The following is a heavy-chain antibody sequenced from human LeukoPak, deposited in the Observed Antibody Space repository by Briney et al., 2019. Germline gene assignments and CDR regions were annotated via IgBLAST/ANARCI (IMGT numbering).Heavy chain of an antibody. J-gene: IGHJ3*02. V-gene: IGHV3-33*01. Sequence: PGRSLRLSCAASGFTFSSYGMHWVRQAPGKGLECLAVIWYDGGNKYYADSVKGRFTISRDNSKNTLYLQMNSLRAEDSAVYYCARDPVPLVRGVRRVFDIWGQGTMVTVSS. CDR3: ARDPVPLVRGVRRVFDI. CDR1: GFTFSSYG. D-gene: IGHD3-10*01. CDR2: IWYDGGNK.